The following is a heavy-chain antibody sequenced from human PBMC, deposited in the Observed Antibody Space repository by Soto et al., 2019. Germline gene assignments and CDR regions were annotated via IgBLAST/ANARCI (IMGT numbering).Heavy chain of an antibody. CDR2: IYYSGST. Sequence: QVQLQESGPGLVKPSQTLSLTCTVSGGSISSGGYYWSWIRQHPGKGLEWIGYIYYSGSTYYNPSLKRRVPMSVETSKNQISLKLSSVTAVDTAVYYGARGVTMVRVFGLFYLNYWGQGTLVTVSS. V-gene: IGHV4-31*03. CDR3: ARGVTMVRVFGLFYLNY. D-gene: IGHD3-10*01. CDR1: GGSISSGGYY. J-gene: IGHJ4*02.